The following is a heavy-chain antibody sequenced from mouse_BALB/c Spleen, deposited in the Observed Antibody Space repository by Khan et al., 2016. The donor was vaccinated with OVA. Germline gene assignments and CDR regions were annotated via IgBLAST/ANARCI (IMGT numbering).Heavy chain of an antibody. CDR3: AGNSNMYDFTY. D-gene: IGHD2-14*01. Sequence: QVQLKQSGPGLVLPSQSLSITCTVSGFSLTTYGIHWVRQSPGKGLEWLGVIWSDGTTDFNAAFISRMSISKDHSKSQVFFKVNSLQPDDTAMYYCAGNSNMYDFTYWGQGTLVTVSA. CDR2: IWSDGTT. V-gene: IGHV2-2*01. CDR1: GFSLTTYG. J-gene: IGHJ3*01.